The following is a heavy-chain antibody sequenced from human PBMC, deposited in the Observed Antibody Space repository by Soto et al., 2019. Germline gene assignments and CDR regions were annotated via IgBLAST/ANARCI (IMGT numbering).Heavy chain of an antibody. CDR1: GFTVSSHG. CDR3: AKEIFAAAYAATSAFDL. J-gene: IGHJ4*02. CDR2: VDGSGADT. D-gene: IGHD2-8*01. V-gene: IGHV3-23*01. Sequence: PGGSLRLSCAASGFTVSSHGMGWLRQAPGTEPEWVAFVDGSGADTSYADSVKGRFTISRDTSENSLYLHMNSLRAEDSGRYFCAKEIFAAAYAATSAFDLWGQGTLVTVSS.